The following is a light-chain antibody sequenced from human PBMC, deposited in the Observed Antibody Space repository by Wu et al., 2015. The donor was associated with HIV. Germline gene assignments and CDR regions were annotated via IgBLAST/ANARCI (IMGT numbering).Light chain of an antibody. CDR2: AAS. CDR3: QQYYSSTWT. Sequence: AIQITQSPSSLSASRGDRVTITCRASQDISGFLAWYQQKPGKAPNLLIYAASTLHIGVPSRFSGSGSGTDFTLTISCLQSEDFATYYCQQYYSSTWTFGQGTRVE. V-gene: IGKV1-8*01. CDR1: QDISGF. J-gene: IGKJ1*01.